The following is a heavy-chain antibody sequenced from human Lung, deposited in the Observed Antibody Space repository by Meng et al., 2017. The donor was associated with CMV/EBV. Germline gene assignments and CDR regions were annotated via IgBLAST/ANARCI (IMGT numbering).Heavy chain of an antibody. CDR1: GYTFTSYY. Sequence: ASVKVSCKASGYTFTSYYINWVRQATGQGLEWMGWMNPNSGNTGYAQKFQGRVTMTRNTSISTAYMELSSLRSEDTAVYYWARGFLAAKSGLRSLTYWGQGTLVTSPQ. D-gene: IGHD2-15*01. CDR3: ARGFLAAKSGLRSLTY. CDR2: MNPNSGNT. J-gene: IGHJ4*02. V-gene: IGHV1-8*01.